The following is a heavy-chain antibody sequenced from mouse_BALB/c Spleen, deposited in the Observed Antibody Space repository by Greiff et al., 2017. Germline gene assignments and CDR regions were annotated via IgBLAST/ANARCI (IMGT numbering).Heavy chain of an antibody. Sequence: EVQLQQSGAELVRSGASVKLSCTASGFNIKDYYMHWVKQRPEQGLEWIGWIDPENGDTEYAPKFQGKATMTADTSSNTAYLQLSSLTSEDTAVYYCNAFPLTTYYAMDYWGQGTSVTVSS. V-gene: IGHV14-4*02. J-gene: IGHJ4*01. CDR2: IDPENGDT. CDR1: GFNIKDYY. D-gene: IGHD2-12*01. CDR3: NAFPLTTYYAMDY.